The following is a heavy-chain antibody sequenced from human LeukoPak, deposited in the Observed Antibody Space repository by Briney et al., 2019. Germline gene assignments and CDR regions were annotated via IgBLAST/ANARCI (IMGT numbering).Heavy chain of an antibody. V-gene: IGHV3-48*02. Sequence: PGGSLRLSCAASGFIFSSFSMNWVRQAPGKGLEWISYIRNTDIYYADSVRGRFTISRDNANNSLYLQMNSLRDEDTALYYCVRDRFFAFDIWGQGTMVTVSS. J-gene: IGHJ3*02. CDR1: GFIFSSFS. CDR3: VRDRFFAFDI. CDR2: IRNTDI.